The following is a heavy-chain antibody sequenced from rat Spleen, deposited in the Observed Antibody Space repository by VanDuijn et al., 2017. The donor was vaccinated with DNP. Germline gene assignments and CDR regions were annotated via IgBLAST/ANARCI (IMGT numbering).Heavy chain of an antibody. J-gene: IGHJ3*01. CDR3: ARLGRHGWFAY. V-gene: IGHV4-2*01. Sequence: EVKLVESGGGLVQPGRSLKLSCAASGFNLNDYWMGWVRQAPGKGQEWIGEINKDSSTMNYTPSLKYKFTISRDNAQKTLYLQMSKLGSEDTAIYYCARLGRHGWFAYWGQGTLVTVSS. D-gene: IGHD4-6*01. CDR1: GFNLNDYW. CDR2: INKDSSTM.